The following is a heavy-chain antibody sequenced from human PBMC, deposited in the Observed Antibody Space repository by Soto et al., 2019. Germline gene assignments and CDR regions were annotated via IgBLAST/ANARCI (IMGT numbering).Heavy chain of an antibody. D-gene: IGHD3-3*01. Sequence: RASVKVSCKASGYTFTGYYMHWVRQAPGQGLEWMGWINPNSGGTNYAQKFQGRVTMTRDTSISTAYMELSRLRSDDTAVYYCARFPLPITAFDYWGQGTLVTVSS. CDR1: GYTFTGYY. V-gene: IGHV1-2*02. CDR2: INPNSGGT. J-gene: IGHJ4*02. CDR3: ARFPLPITAFDY.